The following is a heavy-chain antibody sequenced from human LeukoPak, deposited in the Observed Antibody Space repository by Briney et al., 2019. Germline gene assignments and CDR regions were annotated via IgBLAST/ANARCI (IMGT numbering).Heavy chain of an antibody. V-gene: IGHV1-8*03. J-gene: IGHJ5*02. Sequence: ASVKVSCKASGYTFTSYDINWVRQAPGQGLEWMGWMNPNSGNTGYAQKFQGRVTITRNTSISTAYMELSSLRSEDTAVYYCARGGYYDSSGYYYWFDPWGQGTLVTVSS. CDR1: GYTFTSYD. CDR3: ARGGYYDSSGYYYWFDP. D-gene: IGHD3-22*01. CDR2: MNPNSGNT.